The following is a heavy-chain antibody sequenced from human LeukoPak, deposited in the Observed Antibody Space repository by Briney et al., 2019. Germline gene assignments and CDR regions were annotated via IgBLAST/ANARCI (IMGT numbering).Heavy chain of an antibody. CDR2: ISGSGGST. V-gene: IGHV3-23*01. J-gene: IGHJ4*02. D-gene: IGHD3-22*01. CDR1: GFTFSSYA. CDR3: AKVRGAMIVVVITPQPPDY. Sequence: GGSLRLSCAASGFTFSSYAMSWVRQAPGKGLEWVPAISGSGGSTYYADSVKGRFTISRDNSKNTLYLQMNSLRAGDTAVYYCAKVRGAMIVVVITPQPPDYWGQGTLVTVSS.